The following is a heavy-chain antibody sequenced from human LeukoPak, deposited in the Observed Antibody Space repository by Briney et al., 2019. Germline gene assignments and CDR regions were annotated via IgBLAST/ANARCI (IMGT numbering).Heavy chain of an antibody. D-gene: IGHD3-3*01. CDR3: AHRRGSGDTHFPV. CDR2: IFWDDYW. Sequence: SGPTLVTPTQTLTLTCTFSGFSLSTSGVGVGRIRQPPRKALEWLVLIFWDDYWRYRPSLESRVTITKETTKNQVVLSMTNMDPVDTASYFCAHRRGSGDTHFPVWGQGGLVAVSS. CDR1: GFSLSTSGVG. J-gene: IGHJ4*02. V-gene: IGHV2-5*02.